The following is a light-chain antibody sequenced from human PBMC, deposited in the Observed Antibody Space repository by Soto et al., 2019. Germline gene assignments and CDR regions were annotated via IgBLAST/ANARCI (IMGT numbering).Light chain of an antibody. J-gene: IGLJ1*01. CDR3: SSFTSSSTLVV. V-gene: IGLV2-14*01. Sequence: QSALTQPASVSGSPGQSITISCTGTSRDVGGYNYVSWYQQHPDRAPQVMIYEVSNRPSGVSNRFSGSKSGNTASLTISGLQAEDEADYYCSSFTSSSTLVVFGAGTKLTVL. CDR2: EVS. CDR1: SRDVGGYNY.